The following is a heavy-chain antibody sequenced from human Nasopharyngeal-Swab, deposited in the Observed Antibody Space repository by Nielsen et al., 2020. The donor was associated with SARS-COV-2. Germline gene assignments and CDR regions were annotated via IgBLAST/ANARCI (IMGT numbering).Heavy chain of an antibody. CDR3: ARTQRGDGDSRGYYYYYMDV. CDR2: INHSGST. J-gene: IGHJ6*03. D-gene: IGHD4-17*01. V-gene: IGHV4-34*01. Sequence: PGKGLEWIGEINHSGSTNYNPSLKSRVTISVDTSKNQFSLKLSSVTAADTAVYYCARTQRGDGDSRGYYYYYMDVWGKGTTVTVSS.